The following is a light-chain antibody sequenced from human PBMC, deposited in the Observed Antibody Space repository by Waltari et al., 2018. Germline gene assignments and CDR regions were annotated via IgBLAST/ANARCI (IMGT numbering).Light chain of an antibody. J-gene: IGKJ4*01. Sequence: EIVLTQSPGTLSLSVGERATLSCRASQSVSSYLAWYQQKPGQAPRLLIYDASNRVTGIPARFSGSGSGTDFTLTISSLAPEDFAVYYCQQRSGWPLTFGGGTKVEIK. V-gene: IGKV3-11*01. CDR3: QQRSGWPLT. CDR2: DAS. CDR1: QSVSSY.